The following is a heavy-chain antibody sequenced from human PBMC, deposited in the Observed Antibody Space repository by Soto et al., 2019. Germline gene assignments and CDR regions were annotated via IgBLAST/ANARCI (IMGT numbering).Heavy chain of an antibody. CDR1: GYTFTSYD. J-gene: IGHJ5*02. CDR3: ARGIKYGAYSRWFDP. CDR2: MNPNSGNT. Sequence: ASVTVSCTASGYTFTSYDINWVRQAPGQGLEYLGWMNPNSGNTAYVQKFQGRVTMTWDTSITTAYMELSSLRSEDTAVYFCARGIKYGAYSRWFDPWGQGTLVTVSS. D-gene: IGHD4-17*01. V-gene: IGHV1-8*01.